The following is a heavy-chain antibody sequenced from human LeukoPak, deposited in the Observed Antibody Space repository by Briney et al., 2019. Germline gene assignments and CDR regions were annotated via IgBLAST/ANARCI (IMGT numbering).Heavy chain of an antibody. J-gene: IGHJ5*02. D-gene: IGHD2-15*01. Sequence: PGGSLRLSCAASGFTFSSYGMHWVRQAPGKGLEWVAVISYDGSNKYYADSVKVRFTISRDNSKNTLYLQMNSLRAEDTAVYYCAKDNRYCSGGSCYVNWFDPWGQGTLVTVSS. CDR3: AKDNRYCSGGSCYVNWFDP. CDR1: GFTFSSYG. CDR2: ISYDGSNK. V-gene: IGHV3-30*18.